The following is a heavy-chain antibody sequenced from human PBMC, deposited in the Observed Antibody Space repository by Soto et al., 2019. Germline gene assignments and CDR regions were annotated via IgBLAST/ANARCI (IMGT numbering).Heavy chain of an antibody. CDR3: ARARRGYSGYDSAPYYYYGMDV. Sequence: LRLSCAASGFTFSSYSMNWVRQAPGKGLEWVSSISSSSSYIYYADSVKGRFTISRDNAKNSLYLQMNSLRAEDTAVYYCARARRGYSGYDSAPYYYYGMDVWGQGTTVTVSS. CDR1: GFTFSSYS. CDR2: ISSSSSYI. D-gene: IGHD5-12*01. V-gene: IGHV3-21*01. J-gene: IGHJ6*02.